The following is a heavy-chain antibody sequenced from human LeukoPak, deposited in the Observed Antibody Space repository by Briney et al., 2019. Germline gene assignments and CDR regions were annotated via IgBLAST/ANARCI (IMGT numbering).Heavy chain of an antibody. CDR2: IYYSGST. Sequence: SETLSLTCAVYGGSFSSYYWSWIRQPPGKGLEWIGYIYYSGSTNYNPSLKSRVTISVDTSKNQFSLKLSSVTAADTAVYYCARVEFYGGNSGFDPWGQGTLVTVSS. V-gene: IGHV4-59*01. CDR1: GGSFSSYY. CDR3: ARVEFYGGNSGFDP. J-gene: IGHJ5*02. D-gene: IGHD4-17*01.